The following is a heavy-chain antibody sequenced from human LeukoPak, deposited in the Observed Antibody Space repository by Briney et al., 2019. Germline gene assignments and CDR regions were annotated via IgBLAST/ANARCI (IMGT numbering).Heavy chain of an antibody. CDR1: GFTFSSYW. J-gene: IGHJ4*02. Sequence: GGSLRLSCAASGFTFSSYWMSWVRQAPGKGLEWVAVISYDGSNKYYADSVKGRFTISRDNSKNTLYLQMNSLRAEDTAVYFCAKRGVVIRVILVGFHKEAYYFDSWGQGALVTVSS. CDR2: ISYDGSNK. D-gene: IGHD3-22*01. CDR3: AKRGVVIRVILVGFHKEAYYFDS. V-gene: IGHV3-30*18.